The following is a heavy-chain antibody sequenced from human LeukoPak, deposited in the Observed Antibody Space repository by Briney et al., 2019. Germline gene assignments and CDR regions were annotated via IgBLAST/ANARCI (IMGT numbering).Heavy chain of an antibody. CDR2: IYYSGST. V-gene: IGHV4-59*01. CDR3: ARVGPAEYFQH. CDR1: GGSISSYY. J-gene: IGHJ1*01. Sequence: KSPETLSLTCTVSGGSISSYYWSWIRQPPGKGLEWIGYIYYSGSTNYNPSLKSRVTISVDTSKNQFSLKLSSVTAADTAVYYCARVGPAEYFQHWGQGTLVTVSS.